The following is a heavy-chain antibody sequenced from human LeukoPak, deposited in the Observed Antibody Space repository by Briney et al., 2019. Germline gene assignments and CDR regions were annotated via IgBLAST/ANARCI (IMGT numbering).Heavy chain of an antibody. CDR2: IYPGDSDT. Sequence: GESLKISCKGSGYIFTHNWLGWVRQMPGKGLEWMGIIYPGDSDTRYSPSFEGQVTISVDKSSSTAYLRWSSLKASDTAMYYCARQTRDGSGSRGYFFDFWGQGTLVTVSS. CDR1: GYIFTHNW. CDR3: ARQTRDGSGSRGYFFDF. J-gene: IGHJ4*02. D-gene: IGHD3-10*01. V-gene: IGHV5-51*01.